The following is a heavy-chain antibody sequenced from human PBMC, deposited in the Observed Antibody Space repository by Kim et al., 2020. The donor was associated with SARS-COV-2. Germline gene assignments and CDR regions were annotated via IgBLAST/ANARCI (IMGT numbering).Heavy chain of an antibody. CDR2: ISSSGSTI. D-gene: IGHD3-9*01. CDR1: GFTFSDYY. J-gene: IGHJ6*02. V-gene: IGHV3-11*01. Sequence: GGSLRLSCAASGFTFSDYYMSWIRQAPGKGLEWVSYISSSGSTIYYADSVKGRFTISRDNAKNSLYLQMNSLRAEDTAVYYCARDLAFDYYYYYGMDVWGQGTTVTVSS. CDR3: ARDLAFDYYYYYGMDV.